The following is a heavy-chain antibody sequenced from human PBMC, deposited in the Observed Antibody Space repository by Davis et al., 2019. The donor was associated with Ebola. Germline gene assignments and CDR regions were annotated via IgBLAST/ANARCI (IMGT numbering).Heavy chain of an antibody. CDR2: INPSGGST. J-gene: IGHJ4*02. CDR1: GYTFTSYY. D-gene: IGHD6-19*01. V-gene: IGHV1-46*01. CDR3: ARVGSGWYYFDY. Sequence: ASVKVSCKASGYTFTSYYMHWVRQAPGQGLEWMGIINPSGGSTSYAQKFQGRVTMTRDTSTRTVYMELSSLRSEDTSVYYCARVGSGWYYFDYWGQGTLVTVSS.